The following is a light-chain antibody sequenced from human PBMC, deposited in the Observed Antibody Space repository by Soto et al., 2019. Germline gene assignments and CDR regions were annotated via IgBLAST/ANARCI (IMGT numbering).Light chain of an antibody. V-gene: IGKV1-8*01. J-gene: IGKJ2*01. CDR3: QQYYSYPYT. Sequence: AIRMTQSPSSFSASTGDRVTITCRASQGISSYLAWYQQKPGKAPKLLIYAASTLQTGLPSRFSGSGSGTDFTLTISCLESEDFATYYCQQYYSYPYTFGQGTKLEIK. CDR1: QGISSY. CDR2: AAS.